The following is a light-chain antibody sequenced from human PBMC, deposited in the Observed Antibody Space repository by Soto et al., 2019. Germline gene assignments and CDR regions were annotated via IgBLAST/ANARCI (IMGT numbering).Light chain of an antibody. CDR2: GAS. CDR3: QQYADLPYT. CDR1: QTLTTRF. J-gene: IGKJ2*01. Sequence: EIVLTQSPGTQSLSPGERATLSCMASQTLTTRFLAWYQQKPGQAPRLLIYGASSRATGIPDRFSGSGSGTEYTLTISRLEPEDFAVYSCQQYADLPYTFGQGTTLEIK. V-gene: IGKV3-20*01.